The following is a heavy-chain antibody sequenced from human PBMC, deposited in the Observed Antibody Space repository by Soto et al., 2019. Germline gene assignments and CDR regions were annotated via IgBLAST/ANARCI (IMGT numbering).Heavy chain of an antibody. J-gene: IGHJ6*02. Sequence: SETLSLTCTVSGGSIRSYFWGWIRQPPGKGLEWIGHIYHGGSTNYNPSLKSRVVISVDTSKNQFSLKLSSVTAADTAVYYCAKANTMIVVVITWPSYYGMDVWGQGTTVT. D-gene: IGHD3-22*01. CDR2: IYHGGST. V-gene: IGHV4-59*01. CDR3: AKANTMIVVVITWPSYYGMDV. CDR1: GGSIRSYF.